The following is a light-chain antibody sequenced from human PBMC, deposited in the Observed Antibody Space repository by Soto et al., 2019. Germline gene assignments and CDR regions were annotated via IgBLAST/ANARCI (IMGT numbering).Light chain of an antibody. CDR1: SSDVGGSNY. CDR2: DVS. J-gene: IGLJ7*01. CDR3: SSYTSSAPGVQ. V-gene: IGLV2-14*03. Sequence: QSALTQPASVSGSPGQSITISCSGTSSDVGGSNYVSWYQQHPGEAPKLMIYDVSYRPSGVSNRFSGSKAANTASQTISGLQAEDEADYLCSSYTSSAPGVQFGGGTQLTVL.